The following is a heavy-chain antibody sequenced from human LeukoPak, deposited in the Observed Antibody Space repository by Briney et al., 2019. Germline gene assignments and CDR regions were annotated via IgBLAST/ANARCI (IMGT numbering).Heavy chain of an antibody. CDR3: ARGPRGFDP. CDR2: IYIGGGT. V-gene: IGHV3-53*01. Sequence: GGSLRLSCAASGFTFNNYAMNWVRQAPGKGLEWVSVIYIGGGTDYADSVKGRFTISRDNSKNTLYLQMNSLRAEDTAVYYCARGPRGFDPWGQGTLVTVSS. CDR1: GFTFNNYA. J-gene: IGHJ5*02.